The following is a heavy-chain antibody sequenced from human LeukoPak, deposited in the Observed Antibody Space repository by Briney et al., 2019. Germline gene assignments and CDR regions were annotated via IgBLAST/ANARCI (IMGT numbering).Heavy chain of an antibody. Sequence: SQTLSLTCTVSGGSISSGSYYWSWIRQPAGKGLEWIGRIYTSGSTNYNPSLKSRVTISVDTSKNQFSLKLSSVTAADTAVYYCARDLIAAAAYNWFDPWGQGTLVTVSS. CDR3: ARDLIAAAAYNWFDP. CDR2: IYTSGST. D-gene: IGHD6-13*01. J-gene: IGHJ5*02. CDR1: GGSISSGSYY. V-gene: IGHV4-61*02.